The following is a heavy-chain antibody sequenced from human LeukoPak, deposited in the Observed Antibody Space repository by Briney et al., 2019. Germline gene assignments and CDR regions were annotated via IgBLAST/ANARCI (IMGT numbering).Heavy chain of an antibody. D-gene: IGHD3-16*01. CDR3: AKDVPFFGGGSYFDY. V-gene: IGHV1-69*13. Sequence: SVKVSCKASGGTFSSYAISWVRQAPGQGLEWMGGIIPIFGTANYAQKFQGRVTITADESPSTAYMELSSLRSEDTAVYYCAKDVPFFGGGSYFDYWGQGTLVTVSS. CDR1: GGTFSSYA. CDR2: IIPIFGTA. J-gene: IGHJ4*02.